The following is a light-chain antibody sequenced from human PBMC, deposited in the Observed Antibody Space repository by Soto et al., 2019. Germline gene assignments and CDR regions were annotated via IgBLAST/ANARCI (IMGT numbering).Light chain of an antibody. CDR1: SSNIGSNT. J-gene: IGLJ2*01. CDR2: SNN. V-gene: IGLV1-44*01. Sequence: QSVLTQPPSASGTPGQRVTISCSGSSSNIGSNTVNWYQQLPGTAPKLVIYSNNQRPSGVPDRFSGSKSGTSASLAISGLQSEDEAAYYCVAWDDSLNGYVVFGGGTKVTVL. CDR3: VAWDDSLNGYVV.